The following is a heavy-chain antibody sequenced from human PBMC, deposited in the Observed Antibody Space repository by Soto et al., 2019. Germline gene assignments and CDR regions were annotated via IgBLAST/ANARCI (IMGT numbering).Heavy chain of an antibody. D-gene: IGHD3-10*01. CDR3: AKALWFGQSSHYFDY. J-gene: IGHJ4*02. CDR1: GFGFDSYA. Sequence: EVQLLKSGGGLVQVGGSLRLSCVGSGFGFDSYAMSWVRQAPGKGLGWGSGIGSSGGAIVYADCVRGRFTISTDNSRNALYLHMNSLRAGDTAVYYCAKALWFGQSSHYFDYWGQGTLVTVSS. V-gene: IGHV3-23*01. CDR2: IGSSGGAI.